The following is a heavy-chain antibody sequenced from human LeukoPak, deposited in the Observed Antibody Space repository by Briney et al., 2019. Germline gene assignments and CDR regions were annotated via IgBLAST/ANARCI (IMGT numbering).Heavy chain of an antibody. D-gene: IGHD6-13*01. CDR1: GFTFDDYA. CDR2: ISWNSGSI. Sequence: GGSLRLSCAASGFTFDDYAMHWVRQAPGKGLEWVSGISWNSGSIGYADSVKGRFTISRDNAKNSLYLQMNSLRAEDTALYYCAKDLSSSGEYFDYWGQGTLVTVSS. J-gene: IGHJ4*02. V-gene: IGHV3-9*01. CDR3: AKDLSSSGEYFDY.